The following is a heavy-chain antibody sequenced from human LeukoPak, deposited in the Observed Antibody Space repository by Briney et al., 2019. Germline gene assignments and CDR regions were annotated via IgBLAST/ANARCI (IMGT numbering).Heavy chain of an antibody. CDR2: INHSGST. Sequence: SETLSLTCAVYGVSFSGYYWSWIRQPPGKGLEWIGEINHSGSTNYNPSLKSRVTISVDTSKNLFSLKLSSVTAADTAVYYCARSRREVIAAAGSWFDPRGQGTLVTVSS. CDR3: ARSRREVIAAAGSWFDP. CDR1: GVSFSGYY. J-gene: IGHJ5*02. D-gene: IGHD6-13*01. V-gene: IGHV4-34*01.